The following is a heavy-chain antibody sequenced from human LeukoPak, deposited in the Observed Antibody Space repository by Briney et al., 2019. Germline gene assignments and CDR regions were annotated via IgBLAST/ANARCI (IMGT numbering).Heavy chain of an antibody. CDR1: GGSISSGDYY. Sequence: SQTLSLTCTVSGGSISSGDYYWSWIRQPPGEGLEWIGYIYYSGSTYYNPSLKSRVTISVDTSKNQFSLKLSSVTAADTAVYYCAREELLLGYFDYWGQGTLVTVSS. D-gene: IGHD2-15*01. J-gene: IGHJ4*02. CDR2: IYYSGST. CDR3: AREELLLGYFDY. V-gene: IGHV4-30-4*01.